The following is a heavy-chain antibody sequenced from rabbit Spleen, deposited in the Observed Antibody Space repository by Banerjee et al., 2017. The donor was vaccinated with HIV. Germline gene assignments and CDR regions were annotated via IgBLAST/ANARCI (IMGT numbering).Heavy chain of an antibody. J-gene: IGHJ4*01. V-gene: IGHV1S45*01. Sequence: QEQLVESGGGLVQPEGSLTLTCTASGFSFSDTYYICWVRQAPGKGLEWIGCIYPDGSGSTAYASWAKGRFTISKTSSTTVTLQMNSLTAADTATYFCVREAGYGGYGDGNLWGPGTLVTVS. D-gene: IGHD6-1*01. CDR2: IYPDGSGST. CDR3: VREAGYGGYGDGNL. CDR1: GFSFSDTYY.